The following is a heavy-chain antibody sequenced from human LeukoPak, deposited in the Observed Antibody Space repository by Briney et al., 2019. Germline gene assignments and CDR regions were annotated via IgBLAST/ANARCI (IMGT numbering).Heavy chain of an antibody. Sequence: GASVTVSCKASGYTFTGYYMHWVRQAPGQGLEWMGRINPNSGGTNYAQKFQGRVTMTRDTSISTAYMELSRLRSDDTAVYYCARFSRSHDAFDIWGQGTMVTVSS. CDR2: INPNSGGT. CDR1: GYTFTGYY. D-gene: IGHD6-13*01. V-gene: IGHV1-2*06. J-gene: IGHJ3*02. CDR3: ARFSRSHDAFDI.